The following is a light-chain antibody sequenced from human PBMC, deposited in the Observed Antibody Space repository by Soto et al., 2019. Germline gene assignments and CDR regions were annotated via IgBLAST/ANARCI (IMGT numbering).Light chain of an antibody. V-gene: IGKV3-20*01. CDR2: GAS. Sequence: ESVLTQSPGTLSLSPGEKATLSCRASQSVSSSYLAWYQQKPGQAPRLLIYGASSRATGIPDRFSGSGSGTDFTLTVSRLEPEDFAVYYCQQFGSSSWMFGQGTKVDIK. J-gene: IGKJ1*01. CDR1: QSVSSSY. CDR3: QQFGSSSWM.